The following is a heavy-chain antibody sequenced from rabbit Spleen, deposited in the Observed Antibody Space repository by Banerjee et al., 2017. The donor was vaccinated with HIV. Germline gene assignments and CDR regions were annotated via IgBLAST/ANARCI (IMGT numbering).Heavy chain of an antibody. CDR2: IYAGSSGTT. V-gene: IGHV1S45*01. CDR3: ARDTATSFSTYGMDL. Sequence: QEQLVESGGGLVQPGASLTLTCTASGFSFSRGYLLWWVRQAPGKGLEWIGCIYAGSSGTTYYASWAKGRFTISKASSTTVTLQMTSLTAADTATYFCARDTATSFSTYGMDLWGPGTLVTVS. CDR1: GFSFSRGYL. J-gene: IGHJ6*01. D-gene: IGHD1-1*01.